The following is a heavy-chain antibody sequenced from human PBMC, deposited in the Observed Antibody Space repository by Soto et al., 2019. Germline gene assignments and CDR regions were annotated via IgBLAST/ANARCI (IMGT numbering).Heavy chain of an antibody. D-gene: IGHD1-26*01. CDR2: ISYDGNNK. CDR3: ASCAVAATSYWYFHL. J-gene: IGHJ2*01. V-gene: IGHV3-30-3*01. Sequence: QVQLVESGGGVVQPGRSLRLSCAASGYTFSSYAIHWVRQAPGKGLEWVAVISYDGNNKYYADSVKGRFTISRDNSKNMLYLQMNSLRVEDTAVYYCASCAVAATSYWYFHLWCRGTLVTVSS. CDR1: GYTFSSYA.